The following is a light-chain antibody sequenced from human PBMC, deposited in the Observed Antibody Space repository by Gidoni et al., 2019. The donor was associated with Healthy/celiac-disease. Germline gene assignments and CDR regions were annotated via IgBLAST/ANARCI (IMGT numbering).Light chain of an antibody. CDR1: SSNIGAGYD. Sequence: QPVLTQPPSVSGAPGQRGTISCTGSSSNIGAGYDVHWYQQLPGTAPKLLIYGNSNRPSGVPDRFSGSKSGTSASLAITGLQAEDEADYYCQSYDSSLGVVFGGGTKLTVL. V-gene: IGLV1-40*01. J-gene: IGLJ2*01. CDR3: QSYDSSLGVV. CDR2: GNS.